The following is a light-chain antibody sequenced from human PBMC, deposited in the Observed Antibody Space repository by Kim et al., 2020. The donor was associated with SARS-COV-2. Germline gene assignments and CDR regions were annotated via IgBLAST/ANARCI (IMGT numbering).Light chain of an antibody. J-gene: IGKJ1*01. CDR1: QDISRY. Sequence: DIQMTQSPSSLSASVGDRVTITCRASQDISRYLNWYQQKPGKAPKLLIYTASSLQSGVPSRFTGSGSDTDFTLTITSLQPEDFATYYCQQTSSAPRTFGQGTKVDIK. CDR2: TAS. V-gene: IGKV1-39*01. CDR3: QQTSSAPRT.